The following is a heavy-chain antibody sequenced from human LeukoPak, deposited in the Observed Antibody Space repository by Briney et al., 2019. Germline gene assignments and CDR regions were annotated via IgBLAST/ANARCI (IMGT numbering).Heavy chain of an antibody. D-gene: IGHD6-25*01. V-gene: IGHV3-23*01. CDR3: AKVVGSFDY. CDR2: ISGRGDTT. CDR1: GFTFSSYG. Sequence: GGSLRLSSAASGFTFSSYGMSWVRQAPGKGLDWISAISGRGDTTYYADSVKGRFTISRDNSKNTLYLQMSSLLAEDTALYYCAKVVGSFDYWGQGTLVTVSS. J-gene: IGHJ4*02.